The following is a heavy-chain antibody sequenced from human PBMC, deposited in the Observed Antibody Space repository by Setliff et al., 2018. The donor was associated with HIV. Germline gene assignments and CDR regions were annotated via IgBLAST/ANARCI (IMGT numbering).Heavy chain of an antibody. CDR2: ISAYNGNT. J-gene: IGHJ6*02. CDR3: AREIGDYYDSSGYYPPTDYYYGMDV. V-gene: IGHV1-18*01. Sequence: ASVKVSCKASGYTFTSYDISWVRQAPGQGLEWMGWISAYNGNTNYAQKLQGGVTMTTDTSTSTAYMELRSLRSDDTAVYYCAREIGDYYDSSGYYPPTDYYYGMDVWGQGTTVTVS. CDR1: GYTFTSYD. D-gene: IGHD3-22*01.